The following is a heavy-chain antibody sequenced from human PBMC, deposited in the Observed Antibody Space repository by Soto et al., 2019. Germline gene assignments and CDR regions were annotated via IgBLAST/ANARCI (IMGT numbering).Heavy chain of an antibody. D-gene: IGHD2-8*01. V-gene: IGHV4-59*11. Sequence: PSETLSLTCTVSGGSISSHYWMWMRQPPGKRLECIGYIHNSANTNYNPSLKSRVTISVDTSKNQFSLKLSSVTAADTAVYYCARELGTNSLRNWFDPWGQGTLVTAPQ. CDR3: ARELGTNSLRNWFDP. J-gene: IGHJ5*02. CDR1: GGSISSHY. CDR2: IHNSANT.